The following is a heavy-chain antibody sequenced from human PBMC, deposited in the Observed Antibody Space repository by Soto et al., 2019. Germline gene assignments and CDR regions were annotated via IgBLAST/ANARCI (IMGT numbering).Heavy chain of an antibody. Sequence: PSETLSLTCTVSGGSISSGDYYWTWIRQPPGKGLEWIGYIFYSGSTYYNPSLKSRVMISVDTSKNQFSLKLTSVTAADTAVYYCARVILSGSCFDPWGQGTLVTVSS. J-gene: IGHJ5*02. CDR2: IFYSGST. D-gene: IGHD6-25*01. CDR1: GGSISSGDYY. V-gene: IGHV4-30-4*01. CDR3: ARVILSGSCFDP.